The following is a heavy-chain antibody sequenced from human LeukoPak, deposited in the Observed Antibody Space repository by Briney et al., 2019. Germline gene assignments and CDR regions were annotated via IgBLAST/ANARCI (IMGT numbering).Heavy chain of an antibody. Sequence: PAWSLRLSGAASGFTFRSFAMSGVGHAPWMRLDSVSAISGSGGSTYYADSVKGRFTTSRDNSKNTLYLQMNSLRAEDTAVYYCAKDGKAPLHYYYYYYMDVWGKGTTVTVSS. CDR1: GFTFRSFA. D-gene: IGHD4-23*01. CDR3: AKDGKAPLHYYYYYYMDV. J-gene: IGHJ6*03. CDR2: ISGSGGST. V-gene: IGHV3-23*01.